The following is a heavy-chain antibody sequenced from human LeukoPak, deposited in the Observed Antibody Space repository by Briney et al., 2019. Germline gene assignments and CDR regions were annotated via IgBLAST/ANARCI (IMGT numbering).Heavy chain of an antibody. CDR3: AKAQQWLAVDYYYGMDV. D-gene: IGHD6-19*01. CDR2: ISGSGGST. J-gene: IGHJ6*02. Sequence: GGSLRLSCAASGFTFSSYSMNWVRQAPGKGLEWVSAISGSGGSTYYADSVKGRFTISRDNSKNTLYLQMNSLRAEDTAVYYCAKAQQWLAVDYYYGMDVWGQGTTVTVSS. V-gene: IGHV3-23*01. CDR1: GFTFSSYS.